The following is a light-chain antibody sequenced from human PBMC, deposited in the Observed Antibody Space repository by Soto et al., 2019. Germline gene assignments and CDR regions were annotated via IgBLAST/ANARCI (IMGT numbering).Light chain of an antibody. CDR3: FLYDGVAVV. CDR2: NTN. Sequence: QAVVTQEPSLTVSPGGPVTLTCGSSTGAVTSGHYAYWFQQKPGQAPRTLIHNTNGKHSWTPARFSGSLLGGKAALTLSGAQPEDEADYYCFLYDGVAVVFGGWTKMTVL. CDR1: TGAVTSGHY. V-gene: IGLV7-46*01. J-gene: IGLJ2*01.